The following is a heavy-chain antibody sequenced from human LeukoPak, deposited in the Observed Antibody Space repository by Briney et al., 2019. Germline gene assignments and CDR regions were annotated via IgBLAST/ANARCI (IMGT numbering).Heavy chain of an antibody. Sequence: GASVKVSCKASGYTFASYDISWVRPAPGQGLECMGWISAYNGNTNYAQKFQGRVTMTTDTSMSTAYMELRSLRSDDTAVYYCARVPGYSSGWYPIDYWGQGTLVTVSS. V-gene: IGHV1-18*01. CDR3: ARVPGYSSGWYPIDY. J-gene: IGHJ4*02. CDR2: ISAYNGNT. D-gene: IGHD6-19*01. CDR1: GYTFASYD.